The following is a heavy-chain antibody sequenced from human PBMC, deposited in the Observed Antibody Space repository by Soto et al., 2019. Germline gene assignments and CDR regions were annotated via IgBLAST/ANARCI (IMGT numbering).Heavy chain of an antibody. CDR3: ASSETQYSSGYYYFDY. D-gene: IGHD6-19*01. Sequence: SVKVSCKASGGTFSSYAISWVRQAPGQGLEWMGGIIPIFGTANYAQKFQGRVTITADKSTSTAYMELSSLRSEDTAVYYCASSETQYSSGYYYFDYWGQGTLVTVSS. CDR1: GGTFSSYA. V-gene: IGHV1-69*06. J-gene: IGHJ4*02. CDR2: IIPIFGTA.